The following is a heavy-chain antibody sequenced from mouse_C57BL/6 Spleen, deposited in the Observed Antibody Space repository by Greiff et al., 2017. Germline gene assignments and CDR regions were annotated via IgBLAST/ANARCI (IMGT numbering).Heavy chain of an antibody. CDR2: IRNKANNHDT. CDR1: GFTFSDAW. J-gene: IGHJ1*03. Sequence: EVMLVESVGGLVQPGGSMKLSCAASGFTFSDAWMSWVRQSPEKGLEWVADIRNKANNHDTSYAESVQWRFTIEKDDSKSIVYLQMNSLRAEDTGIYYCTTAGPTFDVWGTGTTVTVSS. CDR3: TTAGPTFDV. V-gene: IGHV6-6*01. D-gene: IGHD1-1*01.